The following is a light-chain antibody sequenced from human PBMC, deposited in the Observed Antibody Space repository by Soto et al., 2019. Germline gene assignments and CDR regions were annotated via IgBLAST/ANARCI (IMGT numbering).Light chain of an antibody. J-gene: IGLJ3*02. CDR1: SSNIGSNF. Sequence: QSVLTQPPSASGAPGQRVTISCSGSSSNIGSNFVYWYQQFPGTAPKLIIYRNNQRPSGVPDRFSGSKSGTSASLAISGLPSEDEADYYCAAWDDSLSGWVFGGGTKVTVL. CDR2: RNN. V-gene: IGLV1-47*01. CDR3: AAWDDSLSGWV.